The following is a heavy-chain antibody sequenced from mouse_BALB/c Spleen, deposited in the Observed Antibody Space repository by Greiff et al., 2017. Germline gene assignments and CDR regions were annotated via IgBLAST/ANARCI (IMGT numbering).Heavy chain of an antibody. Sequence: DVQLQESGPGLVKPSQSLSLTCTVTGYSITSDYAWNWIRQFPGNKLEWMGYISYSGSTSYNPSLKSRISITRDTSKNQFFLQLNSVTTEDTATYYCAREGSSYWYFDVWGAGTTVTVSS. V-gene: IGHV3-2*02. CDR1: GYSITSDYA. CDR2: ISYSGST. CDR3: AREGSSYWYFDV. D-gene: IGHD1-1*01. J-gene: IGHJ1*01.